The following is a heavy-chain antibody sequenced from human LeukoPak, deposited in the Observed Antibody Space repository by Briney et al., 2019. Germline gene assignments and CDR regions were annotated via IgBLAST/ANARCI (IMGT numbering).Heavy chain of an antibody. V-gene: IGHV3-21*01. J-gene: IGHJ1*01. D-gene: IGHD3-22*01. Sequence: PGGSLRLSCAASGSTFSSYSMNWVRQAPGKGLEWVSSISSSSSYIYYADSVKGRFTISRDNSKNTLYLQMNSLRAEDTAVYYCARVLGSSGYYYYFQHWGQGTLVTVSS. CDR3: ARVLGSSGYYYYFQH. CDR1: GSTFSSYS. CDR2: ISSSSSYI.